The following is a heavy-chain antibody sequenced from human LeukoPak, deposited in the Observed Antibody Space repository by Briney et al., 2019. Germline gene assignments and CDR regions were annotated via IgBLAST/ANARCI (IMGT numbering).Heavy chain of an antibody. V-gene: IGHV1-69*05. CDR3: ARWARGGATLGPLDAFDI. D-gene: IGHD5-12*01. Sequence: ASVKVSCKASGGTFSSYAISWVRQAPGQGLEWMGGIIPIFGTANYAQKFQGRVTITTDESTSTAYMELSSLRSEDTAVYYCARWARGGATLGPLDAFDIWGQGTMVTVSS. CDR2: IIPIFGTA. J-gene: IGHJ3*02. CDR1: GGTFSSYA.